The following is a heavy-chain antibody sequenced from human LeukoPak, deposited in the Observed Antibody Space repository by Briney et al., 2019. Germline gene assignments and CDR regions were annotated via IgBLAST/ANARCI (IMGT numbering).Heavy chain of an antibody. CDR1: GYRFTSYW. CDR2: IYPGDSDT. Sequence: RGGALQISGKSSGYRFTSYWIGGVRQVPGKGLEWRGIIYPGDSDTRYSPSFQGQVTISADKSISTAYLQWSSLKASDTALYYCARQGIDYWGQGTLVTVSS. V-gene: IGHV5-51*01. CDR3: ARQGIDY. J-gene: IGHJ4*02.